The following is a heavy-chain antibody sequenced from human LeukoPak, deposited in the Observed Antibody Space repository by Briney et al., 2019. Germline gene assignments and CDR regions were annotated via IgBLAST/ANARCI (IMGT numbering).Heavy chain of an antibody. CDR1: GGSISSYY. Sequence: SETLSLTCTVSGGSISSYYWSWIRQPPGKGLEWIGYIYYSGSTSYNPSLKSRVTISVDTSKNQFSLKLSSVTAADTAVYYCARAQWLRPNDAFDIWGQGTMVTVSS. D-gene: IGHD5-12*01. V-gene: IGHV4-59*01. CDR2: IYYSGST. CDR3: ARAQWLRPNDAFDI. J-gene: IGHJ3*02.